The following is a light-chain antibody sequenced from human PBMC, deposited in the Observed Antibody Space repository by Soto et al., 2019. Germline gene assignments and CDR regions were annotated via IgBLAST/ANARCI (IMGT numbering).Light chain of an antibody. CDR3: AAWGDSLSGYV. CDR2: RNN. V-gene: IGLV1-47*01. Sequence: QSVLTQPPSASGTPGQRVTISCSGSSSNIGSNYVYWYQQLPGTAPKLLIYRNNQRPSGVPGRFSGSKSGTSASLAISGLRSEDEADYYCAAWGDSLSGYVFGTGTKVTVL. J-gene: IGLJ1*01. CDR1: SSNIGSNY.